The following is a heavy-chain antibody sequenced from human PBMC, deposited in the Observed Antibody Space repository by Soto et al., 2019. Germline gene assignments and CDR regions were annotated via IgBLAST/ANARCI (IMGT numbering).Heavy chain of an antibody. D-gene: IGHD3-22*01. J-gene: IGHJ4*02. V-gene: IGHV3-23*01. CDR2: ISGSGGST. CDR1: GLNFSSYA. CDR3: AKDWFITMIVVVPH. Sequence: PGGSMRLSWAAAGLNFSSYAMSCVSKATGKGLEWVSAISGSGGSTYYADSVKGRFTISRDNSKNTLYLQMNSLRAEDTAVYYCAKDWFITMIVVVPHWGQGTLVTVSS.